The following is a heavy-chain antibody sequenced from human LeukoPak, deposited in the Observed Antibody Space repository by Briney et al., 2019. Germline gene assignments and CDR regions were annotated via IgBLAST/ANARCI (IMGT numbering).Heavy chain of an antibody. J-gene: IGHJ6*03. V-gene: IGHV3-64*01. CDR2: ISSNGGST. CDR3: ARDAEYCRSTSCYKDYYYYIHV. CDR1: GFTFSSYA. Sequence: GGSLRLSCAASGFTFSSYAMHWVRQAPGKGLEYVSAISSNGGSTYYANSVKGRFTISRDNSKKTLYLQMGSLRAEDMAVYYCARDAEYCRSTSCYKDYYYYIHVWGKGTTVTVSS. D-gene: IGHD2-2*02.